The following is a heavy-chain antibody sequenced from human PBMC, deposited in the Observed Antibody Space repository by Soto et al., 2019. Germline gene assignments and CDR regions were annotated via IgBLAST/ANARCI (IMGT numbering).Heavy chain of an antibody. CDR1: GFTFGTYG. V-gene: IGHV3-33*01. CDR2: IWYDGSVK. Sequence: PGGSLRLSRAASGFTFGTYGMHWFRQAPGKGLEWVAGIWYDGSVKTYADSVKGRFSISRDNSQNTVYLQMNTLRAGDTAVYYCARADCGGQCTCDYWGQGTLVTVYS. J-gene: IGHJ4*02. D-gene: IGHD2-21*01. CDR3: ARADCGGQCTCDY.